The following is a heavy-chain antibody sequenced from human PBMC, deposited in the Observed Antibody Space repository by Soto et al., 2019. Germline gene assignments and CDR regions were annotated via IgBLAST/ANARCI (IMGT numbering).Heavy chain of an antibody. CDR2: INHSGSS. D-gene: IGHD1-26*01. V-gene: IGHV4-34*01. Sequence: SETLSLTCAVYGGSFSGYYWSWIRQPPGKGLGWIGEINHSGSSNYNPSLKSRVTISVDTSKNQFSLRLSSVTAADTAVYYCANVGATNCFDPWGQGTLVTVSS. CDR1: GGSFSGYY. J-gene: IGHJ5*02. CDR3: ANVGATNCFDP.